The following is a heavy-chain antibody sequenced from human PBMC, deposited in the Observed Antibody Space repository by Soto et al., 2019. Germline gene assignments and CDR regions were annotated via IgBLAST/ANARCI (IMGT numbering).Heavy chain of an antibody. D-gene: IGHD3-9*01. Sequence: QVQLQQWGAGLLKPSETLSLTCAVYGGSFSGYYWSWIRQPPGKGLEWIGEINHSGSTNYNPSLKSRVTISVDTSKNQFSLKLSSVTAADTAVYYCARGLRYFDWLFPGWFDPWGQGTLVTVSS. CDR3: ARGLRYFDWLFPGWFDP. CDR1: GGSFSGYY. CDR2: INHSGST. V-gene: IGHV4-34*01. J-gene: IGHJ5*02.